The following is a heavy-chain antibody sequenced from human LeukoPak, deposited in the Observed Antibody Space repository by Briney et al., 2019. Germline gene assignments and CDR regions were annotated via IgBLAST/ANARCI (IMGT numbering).Heavy chain of an antibody. V-gene: IGHV4-59*01. CDR1: RGSISSYY. J-gene: IGHJ5*02. Sequence: SETLSLTCTVSRGSISSYYGSWIRQPPGKGLERIGYIYYSGSTNYNPSLKSRVTISVDTSKNQFSLKLSSVTAADTAVYYCARVVAAAGWFDPWCQGTLVTVSS. CDR3: ARVVAAAGWFDP. D-gene: IGHD6-13*01. CDR2: IYYSGST.